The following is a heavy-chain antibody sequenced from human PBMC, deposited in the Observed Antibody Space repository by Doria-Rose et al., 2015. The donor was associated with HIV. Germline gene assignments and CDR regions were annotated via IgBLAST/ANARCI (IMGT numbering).Heavy chain of an antibody. V-gene: IGHV4-34*01. CDR1: GESFSGYY. Sequence: QVQLQQWDAGLLKPSETLSLTCAVYGESFSGYYYNWIRQPPGKGLEWIGEINHSGTTNYNPPLKSRVTISVDTSKNQFSQKMTSGTAADTAIYYWARDPLMIVPITRGAGGYYFDSWGQGTLVTVSS. CDR3: ARDPLMIVPITRGAGGYYFDS. J-gene: IGHJ4*02. D-gene: IGHD3-22*01. CDR2: INHSGTT.